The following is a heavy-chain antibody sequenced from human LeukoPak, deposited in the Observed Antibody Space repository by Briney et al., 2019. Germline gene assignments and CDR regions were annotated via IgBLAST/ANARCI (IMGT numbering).Heavy chain of an antibody. CDR2: IRSKANSYAT. CDR3: TTRGYSYGSFYYYYYYMDV. D-gene: IGHD5-18*01. V-gene: IGHV3-73*01. Sequence: PGGSLRLSCAASGFTFSGSAMHWVRQASGKGLEWVGRIRSKANSYATAYAASVKGRFTISRNDSKNTAYLQMNSLKTEDTAVYYCTTRGYSYGSFYYYYYYMDVWGKGTTVTVSS. J-gene: IGHJ6*03. CDR1: GFTFSGSA.